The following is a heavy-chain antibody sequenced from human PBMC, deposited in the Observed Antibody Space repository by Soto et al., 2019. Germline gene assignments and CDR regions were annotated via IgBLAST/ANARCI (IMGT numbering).Heavy chain of an antibody. D-gene: IGHD2-15*01. CDR3: ARGSFGYCSGGSCYYRTFYYYGMAV. J-gene: IGHJ6*02. CDR2: IYYSGST. V-gene: IGHV4-31*03. CDR1: GGSISSGGYY. Sequence: QVQLQESGPGLVKPSQTLSLTCTDSGGSISSGGYYWSWIRQHPGKGLEWIGYIYYSGSTYYNPCLKSRVTISVDTSKNQFPLKLSYVTGADTAVYYCARGSFGYCSGGSCYYRTFYYYGMAVWGQGTTVTVSS.